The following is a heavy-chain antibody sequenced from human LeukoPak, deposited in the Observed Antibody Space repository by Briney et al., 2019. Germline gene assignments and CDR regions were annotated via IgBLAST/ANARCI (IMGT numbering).Heavy chain of an antibody. CDR2: ISANNGDT. J-gene: IGHJ4*02. CDR3: ARDPPGLTLGSPGDY. CDR1: GYTFTSYG. Sequence: GASVKVSCKASGYTFTSYGISWVRQAPRQGLQWMGWISANNGDTSYSQKLQGRVTMTTDTSTNTAYMELRSLTSDDTAVYYCARDPPGLTLGSPGDYWGQGTLVIVSS. V-gene: IGHV1-18*01. D-gene: IGHD3-16*01.